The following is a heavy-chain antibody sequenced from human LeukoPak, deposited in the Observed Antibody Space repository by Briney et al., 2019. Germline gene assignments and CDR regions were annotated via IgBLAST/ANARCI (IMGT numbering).Heavy chain of an antibody. D-gene: IGHD6-19*01. J-gene: IGHJ4*02. Sequence: SETLSLTCAVYGGSFSGYYWSWIRQPPGKGLEWIGEINHSGSTNYNPSLKSRVTISVDTSKNQFSLKLSSVTAADTAVYYCARIRPYGSGWTDYWGQGTLVTVSS. CDR1: GGSFSGYY. CDR3: ARIRPYGSGWTDY. CDR2: INHSGST. V-gene: IGHV4-34*01.